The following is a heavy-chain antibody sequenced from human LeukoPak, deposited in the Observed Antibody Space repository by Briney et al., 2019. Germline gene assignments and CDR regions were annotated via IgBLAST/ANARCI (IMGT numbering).Heavy chain of an antibody. V-gene: IGHV1-8*03. CDR3: ARGRTNFSGAAMCF. J-gene: IGHJ4*02. CDR1: GYTFTSYD. Sequence: ASVKVSCKASGYTFTSYDINWVRQATGQGLEWMGWMNPNSGNTGYAQKFHGRVTITRNTSISTACTELSSLRSEGTDVYYGARGRTNFSGAAMCFWGQGTLVTVSS. CDR2: MNPNSGNT. D-gene: IGHD2-2*01.